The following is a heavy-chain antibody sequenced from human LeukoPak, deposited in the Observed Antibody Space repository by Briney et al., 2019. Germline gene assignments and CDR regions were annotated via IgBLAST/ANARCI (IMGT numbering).Heavy chain of an antibody. Sequence: PSETLSLTCAVYGGSFSGYYWSWIRQPPGKGLEWIGEINHSGSTNYNPSLKSRVTISVDTSKNQFSLKLSSVTAADTAVYYCARRGRLSVATSSFDYWGQGTLVTVSS. V-gene: IGHV4-34*01. CDR2: INHSGST. CDR3: ARRGRLSVATSSFDY. CDR1: GGSFSGYY. D-gene: IGHD5-12*01. J-gene: IGHJ4*02.